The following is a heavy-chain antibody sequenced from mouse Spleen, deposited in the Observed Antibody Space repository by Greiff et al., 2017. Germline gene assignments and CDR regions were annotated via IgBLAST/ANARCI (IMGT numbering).Heavy chain of an antibody. V-gene: IGHV1-52*01. J-gene: IGHJ4*01. CDR3: ARGFLQDYAMDY. D-gene: IGHD3-2*02. CDR2: IDPSDSET. Sequence: QVQLQQPGAELVRPGSSVKLSCKASGYTFTSYWMHWVKQRPIQGLEWIGNIDPSDSETHYNQKFKDKATLTVDKSSSTAYMQLSSLTSEDSAVYYCARGFLQDYAMDYWGQGTSVTVSS. CDR1: GYTFTSYW.